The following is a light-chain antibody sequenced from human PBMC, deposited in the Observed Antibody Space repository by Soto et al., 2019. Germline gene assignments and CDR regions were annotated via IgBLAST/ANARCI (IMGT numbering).Light chain of an antibody. CDR1: QSVSSY. CDR2: DAS. J-gene: IGKJ4*01. V-gene: IGKV3-11*01. Sequence: EIVLTQSPATLSLSPGERATLSCRASQSVSSYLAWYQQKPGQAPRLLIYDASNRATGIPARFSGSGSGTDFTLNISSLETADFAVYYCQQRSNWPLLTFGGGTKWIS. CDR3: QQRSNWPLLT.